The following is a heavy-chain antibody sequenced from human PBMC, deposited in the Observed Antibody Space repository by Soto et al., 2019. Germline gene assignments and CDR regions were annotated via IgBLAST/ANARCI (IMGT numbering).Heavy chain of an antibody. D-gene: IGHD3-22*01. CDR2: IYSGAGT. CDR1: GFTVSTNY. J-gene: IGHJ4*02. V-gene: IGHV3-53*01. CDR3: ASLGLDSSGYKLIGGTFDY. Sequence: PGGSLRLSCAASGFTVSTNYMSWVRQAPGKGLEWVSVIYSGAGTYYADSVKGRFTISRDNSKNTLYLQMNSLRAEDTAVYYCASLGLDSSGYKLIGGTFDYWGRGTLVTVSS.